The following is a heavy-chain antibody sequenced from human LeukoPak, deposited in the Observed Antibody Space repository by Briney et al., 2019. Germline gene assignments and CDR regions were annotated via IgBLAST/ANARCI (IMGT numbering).Heavy chain of an antibody. D-gene: IGHD3-22*01. CDR3: AKRGVVIRVILVGFHKEAYYFDS. J-gene: IGHJ4*02. CDR2: ISGSGGTT. CDR1: GITLSNYG. V-gene: IGHV3-23*01. Sequence: PGGSLGLSCAVSGITLSNYGMSWVRQAPGKGLEWVAGISGSGGTTNYADSVKGRFTISRDNPKNTLYLQMNSLRAEDTAVYFCAKRGVVIRVILVGFHKEAYYFDSWGQGALVTASS.